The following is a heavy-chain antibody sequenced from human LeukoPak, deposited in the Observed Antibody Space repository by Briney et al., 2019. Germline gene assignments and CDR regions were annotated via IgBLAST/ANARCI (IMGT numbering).Heavy chain of an antibody. CDR2: IYAGDSDT. D-gene: IGHD3-22*01. V-gene: IGHV5-51*01. CDR3: ARRVDSGFSFDF. J-gene: IGHJ4*02. CDR1: GYSFPIYW. Sequence: GESLKISCKGSGYSFPIYWIAWVRQMPGKGLEWMGIIYAGDSDTRYSPSFQGQVTISADRSISTAYLQWSSLKASDTAMYYCARRVDSGFSFDFWGRGTLVTVSS.